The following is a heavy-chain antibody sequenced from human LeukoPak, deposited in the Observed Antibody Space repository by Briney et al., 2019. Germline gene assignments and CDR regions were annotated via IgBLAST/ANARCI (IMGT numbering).Heavy chain of an antibody. V-gene: IGHV4-59*01. D-gene: IGHD5-24*01. CDR1: GGSISSYY. CDR3: ARVRALQDYYYGMDV. CDR2: IYYSGST. Sequence: SETLSPTCTVSGGSISSYYWSWIRQPPGKGLEWIGYIYYSGSTNYNPSLKSRVTISVDTSKNQFSLKLSSVTAADAAVYYCARVRALQDYYYGMDVWGQGTTVTVSS. J-gene: IGHJ6*02.